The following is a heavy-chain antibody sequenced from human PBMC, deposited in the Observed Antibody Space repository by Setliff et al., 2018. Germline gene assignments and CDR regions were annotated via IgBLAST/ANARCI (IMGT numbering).Heavy chain of an antibody. CDR3: ATLTGDRGVDY. Sequence: SETLSLTCAVSGYSISSGYNWGWIRQPPGKGLEWIASIYYRGSTPYNSSLKSRVSISVDTSENQSSLNLNSVTAADTAVYYCATLTGDRGVDYWGQGRLVTVSS. J-gene: IGHJ4*02. CDR1: GYSISSGYN. V-gene: IGHV4-38-2*01. D-gene: IGHD7-27*01. CDR2: IYYRGST.